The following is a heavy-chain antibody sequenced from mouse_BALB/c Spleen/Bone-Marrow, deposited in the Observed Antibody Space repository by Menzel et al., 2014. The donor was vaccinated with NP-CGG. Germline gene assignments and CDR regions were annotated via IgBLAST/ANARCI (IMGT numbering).Heavy chain of an antibody. CDR1: GYIFTSYT. D-gene: IGHD1-1*01. Sequence: VQLQQSAAEMARPGDSVKLSCKASGYIFTSYTIQWIKQRPGQGLEWIGYINPSIGYTEYNQKFKDKTTLTADTSSSTTYMQLSSLTSEDSAVYYCARDVTYYAYFDYWGHGTTLAVSS. CDR3: ARDVTYYAYFDY. J-gene: IGHJ2*01. CDR2: INPSIGYT. V-gene: IGHV1-4*02.